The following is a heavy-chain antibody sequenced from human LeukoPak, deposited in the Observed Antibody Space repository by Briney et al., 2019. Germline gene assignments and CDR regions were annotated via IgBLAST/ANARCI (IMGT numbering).Heavy chain of an antibody. J-gene: IGHJ4*02. CDR1: GFTFSSYS. CDR2: ISSSSSYI. V-gene: IGHV3-21*01. CDR3: ARERRVAVAGTPDY. D-gene: IGHD6-19*01. Sequence: GGSLRLSCAASGFTFSSYSMNWVRQAPGKGLEWVSSISSSSSYIYYADSVKGRFTISRDNAENSLYLQMNSLRAEDTAVYYCARERRVAVAGTPDYWGQGTLVTVSS.